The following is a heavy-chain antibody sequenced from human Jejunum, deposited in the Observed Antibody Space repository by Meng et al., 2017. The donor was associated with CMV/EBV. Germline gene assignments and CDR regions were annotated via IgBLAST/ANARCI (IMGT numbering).Heavy chain of an antibody. CDR3: ARWGGNSGWLDP. D-gene: IGHD3-16*01. J-gene: IGHJ5*02. CDR1: DVSFTTIY. CDR2: VFFSGST. Sequence: CSWSDVSFTTIYWSWIRQPPGKGLEWIGYVFFSGSTTYNPSLKGRVTMSIDTSKSQFSLSLTSVTSADTAVYYCARWGGNSGWLDPWGQGILVTVSS. V-gene: IGHV4-59*01.